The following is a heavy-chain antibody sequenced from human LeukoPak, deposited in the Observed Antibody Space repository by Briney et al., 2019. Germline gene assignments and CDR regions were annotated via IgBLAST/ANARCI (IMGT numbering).Heavy chain of an antibody. CDR1: GYTFTSYY. CDR2: INPSGGST. CDR3: ARSAAAGANSYYFDY. V-gene: IGHV1-46*01. J-gene: IGHJ4*02. Sequence: GASVKVSCKASGYTFTSYYMHWVGQAPGQGLEGMGIINPSGGSTSYAQKFQGRVTMTRDTSTSTVYMELSSLRSEDTAVYYCARSAAAGANSYYFDYWGQGTLVTVSS. D-gene: IGHD6-13*01.